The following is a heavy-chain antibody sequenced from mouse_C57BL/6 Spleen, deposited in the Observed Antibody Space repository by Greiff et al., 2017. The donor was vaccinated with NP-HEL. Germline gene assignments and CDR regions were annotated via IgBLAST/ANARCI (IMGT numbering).Heavy chain of an antibody. Sequence: EVMLVESGGGLVQPGGSMKLSCAASGFTFSDAWMDWVRQSPEKGLEWVAEIRNKANNHATYYAESVKGRFTISRDDSKSSVYLQMNSLRAEDTGIYYCTRRDYYGSSSWYFDVWGTGTTVTVSS. CDR2: IRNKANNHAT. V-gene: IGHV6-6*01. CDR1: GFTFSDAW. J-gene: IGHJ1*03. D-gene: IGHD1-1*01. CDR3: TRRDYYGSSSWYFDV.